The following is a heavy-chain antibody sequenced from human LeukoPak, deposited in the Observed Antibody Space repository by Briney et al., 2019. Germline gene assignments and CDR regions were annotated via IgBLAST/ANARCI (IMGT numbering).Heavy chain of an antibody. CDR3: AKPRVRSKWAGLGY. D-gene: IGHD6-19*01. CDR1: GFTFDVYA. Sequence: PGGSLRLSCAASGFTFDVYAMHWVRQAPGKGLEWVSLISGDGGETYYADSVKGRFTISRDNSKNSLYLQIHSLRSEDTALYYCAKPRVRSKWAGLGYWGQGALVTLSS. J-gene: IGHJ4*02. V-gene: IGHV3-43*02. CDR2: ISGDGGET.